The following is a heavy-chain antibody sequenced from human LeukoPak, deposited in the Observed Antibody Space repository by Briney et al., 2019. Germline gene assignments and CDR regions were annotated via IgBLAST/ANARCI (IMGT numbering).Heavy chain of an antibody. CDR2: ISRSSSSI. J-gene: IGHJ4*02. Sequence: GGSLRLSCAASGFTFSSYSMNWVRQAPGKGLEWVSYISRSSSSIYYADSVKGRFTISRDNAKNSLYLQMHSLRAEDTAVYYCVRDNPRCCGVVPANIDDYWGQRTLVTVSS. CDR3: VRDNPRCCGVVPANIDDY. V-gene: IGHV3-48*01. CDR1: GFTFSSYS. D-gene: IGHD2-15*01.